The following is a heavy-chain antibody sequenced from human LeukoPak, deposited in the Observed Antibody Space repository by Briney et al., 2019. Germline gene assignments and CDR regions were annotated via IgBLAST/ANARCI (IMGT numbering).Heavy chain of an antibody. Sequence: SETLSLTCTVSGDSLSNYYWSWIRQPAGKGLEWIGRIYTSGTTNHNPSLKSRLTMSVGTSKNQFSLRLKSVTAADTAVYYCARDWSGYDFWGQGTLVTVSS. CDR3: ARDWSGYDF. V-gene: IGHV4-4*07. J-gene: IGHJ4*02. CDR1: GDSLSNYY. CDR2: IYTSGTT. D-gene: IGHD3-3*01.